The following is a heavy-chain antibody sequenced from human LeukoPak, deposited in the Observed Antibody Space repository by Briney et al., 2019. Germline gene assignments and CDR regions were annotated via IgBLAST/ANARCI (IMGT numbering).Heavy chain of an antibody. CDR2: ISAYNGNT. CDR3: ARQNLGATTRRFDY. Sequence: GAPVKVSCKASGYTFTSYDINWVRQATGQGLEWMGWISAYNGNTNYAQKLQGRVTMTTDTSTSTAYMELRSLRSDDTAVYYCARQNLGATTRRFDYWGQGTLVTVSS. D-gene: IGHD1-26*01. CDR1: GYTFTSYD. J-gene: IGHJ4*02. V-gene: IGHV1-18*01.